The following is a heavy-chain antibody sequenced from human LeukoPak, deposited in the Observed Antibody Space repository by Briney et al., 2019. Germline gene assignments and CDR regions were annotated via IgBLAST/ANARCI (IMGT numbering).Heavy chain of an antibody. Sequence: SETLSLTCTGSGGSISSYYWSWIRQPAGKGLESIGHISTSGSTNYNPSLKSRVTISVDTSKNQFSLKLSSVTAADTAVYYCARASTVVTPKYFDYWGQGTLVTVSS. CDR2: ISTSGST. D-gene: IGHD4-23*01. CDR1: GGSISSYY. CDR3: ARASTVVTPKYFDY. J-gene: IGHJ4*02. V-gene: IGHV4-4*07.